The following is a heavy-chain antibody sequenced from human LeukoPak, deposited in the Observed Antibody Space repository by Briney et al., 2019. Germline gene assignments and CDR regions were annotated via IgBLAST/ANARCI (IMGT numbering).Heavy chain of an antibody. J-gene: IGHJ4*02. V-gene: IGHV3-21*01. D-gene: IGHD3-22*01. CDR1: GFTFSSYS. CDR3: ASTPRYDSSGYYYGIQN. Sequence: GGSLRLSCAASGFTFSSYSMNWVRQAPGKGLEWVSSISSSSSYIYYADSVKGRFTISRDNSKNTLYLQMNSLRAEDTAVYYCASTPRYDSSGYYYGIQNWGQGTLVTVSS. CDR2: ISSSSSYI.